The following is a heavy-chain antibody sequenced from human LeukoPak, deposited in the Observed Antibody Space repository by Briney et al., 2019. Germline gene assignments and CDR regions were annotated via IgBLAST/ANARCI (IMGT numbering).Heavy chain of an antibody. CDR3: ARDLSTYEGYYDSSGYYVDDAFDI. D-gene: IGHD3-22*01. CDR1: GYTFTSYA. J-gene: IGHJ3*02. Sequence: ASVKVSCKASGYTFTSYAMHWVRQAPGQRLEWMGWINAGNGNTKYSQEFQGRVTITRDTSASTAYMELSSLRSEDMAVYYCARDLSTYEGYYDSSGYYVDDAFDIWGQGTMVTVSS. CDR2: INAGNGNT. V-gene: IGHV1-3*03.